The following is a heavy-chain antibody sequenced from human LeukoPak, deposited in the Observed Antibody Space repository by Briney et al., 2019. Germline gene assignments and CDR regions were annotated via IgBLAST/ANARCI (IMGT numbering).Heavy chain of an antibody. CDR3: ARHLLSAPHYFDY. J-gene: IGHJ4*02. V-gene: IGHV4-61*08. CDR1: GGSISSGGYY. CDR2: IYYSGTT. Sequence: SETLSLTCTVSGGSISSGGYYWSWIQQPPGKGLEWIGFIYYSGTTHYSPALKSRVTMSVDTSNNQFSLKLTSVTAADTAVYYCARHLLSAPHYFDYWGQGTLVTVTS. D-gene: IGHD2-15*01.